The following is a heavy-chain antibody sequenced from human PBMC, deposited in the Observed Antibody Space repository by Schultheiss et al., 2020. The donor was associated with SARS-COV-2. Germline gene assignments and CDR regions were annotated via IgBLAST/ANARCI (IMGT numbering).Heavy chain of an antibody. CDR3: ARARCGGDCYSTFDY. CDR1: GGSISSYY. CDR2: MDYSGTT. Sequence: SQTLSLTCNVSGGSISSYYWSWIRQPPGKALEWIGYMDYSGTTKYNPSLKSRVTISVDTSKNQISLKLSSVTAADTAVYYCARARCGGDCYSTFDYWGQGTLVTVSS. V-gene: IGHV4-59*01. D-gene: IGHD2-21*02. J-gene: IGHJ4*02.